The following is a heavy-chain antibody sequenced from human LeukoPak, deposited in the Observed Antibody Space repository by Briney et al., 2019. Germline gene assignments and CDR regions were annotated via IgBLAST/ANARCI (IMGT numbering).Heavy chain of an antibody. CDR3: AIEGRSSWLRDRYYFDY. V-gene: IGHV1-69*06. CDR2: IIPIFGTA. J-gene: IGHJ4*02. CDR1: GGTFSSYA. D-gene: IGHD6-13*01. Sequence: SVKVSCKASGGTFSSYAISWVRQAPGQGLEWMGGIIPIFGTANYAQKFQGRVTITADKSTSTAYMELSSLRSEDTAVYYCAIEGRSSWLRDRYYFDYWGQGTLVTVSS.